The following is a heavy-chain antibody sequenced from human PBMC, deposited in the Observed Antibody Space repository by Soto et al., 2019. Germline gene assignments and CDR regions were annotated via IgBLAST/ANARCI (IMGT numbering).Heavy chain of an antibody. D-gene: IGHD4-17*01. CDR3: ARSGVYYGDHYYYYYGMDV. CDR2: IYYSGST. J-gene: IGHJ6*02. Sequence: QVQLQESGPGLVKPSETMSLTCTVSGGSISSYYWSWIRQPPGKGLEWIGYIYYSGSTNYNPSLKSRVTISVDTSKNQVSLKLSSVTAADTAVYYCARSGVYYGDHYYYYYGMDVWGQGTTVTVSS. V-gene: IGHV4-59*01. CDR1: GGSISSYY.